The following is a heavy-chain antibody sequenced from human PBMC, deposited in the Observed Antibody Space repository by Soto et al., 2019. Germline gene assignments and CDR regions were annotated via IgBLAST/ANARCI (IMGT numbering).Heavy chain of an antibody. Sequence: EVQLVESGGGLVQPGGSLRLSCAASGFTFSTYDMNWVRQATGKGLEWVSAIGTAGDTYYPGSVKGRFTISRENAKNSLYLQMNSLRAGDTAVYYCARGCGYGDFDIWGQGTMVTVSS. CDR2: IGTAGDT. V-gene: IGHV3-13*04. D-gene: IGHD4-17*01. J-gene: IGHJ3*02. CDR1: GFTFSTYD. CDR3: ARGCGYGDFDI.